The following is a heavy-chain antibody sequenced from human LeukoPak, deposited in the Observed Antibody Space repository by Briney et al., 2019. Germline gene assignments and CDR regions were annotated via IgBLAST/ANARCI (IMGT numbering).Heavy chain of an antibody. Sequence: RGCLRLSCAASGFSISGYWMHWVRQAAGGGLVWVSRMNSGGTTINYADSVKGRFTISRDNVDNTLHLQMNSLRVEDTAVYYCIREVQVRASASLGLWGQGTLVTVSS. J-gene: IGHJ4*01. CDR1: GFSISGYW. CDR2: MNSGGTTI. V-gene: IGHV3-74*01. CDR3: IREVQVRASASLGL. D-gene: IGHD3-16*01.